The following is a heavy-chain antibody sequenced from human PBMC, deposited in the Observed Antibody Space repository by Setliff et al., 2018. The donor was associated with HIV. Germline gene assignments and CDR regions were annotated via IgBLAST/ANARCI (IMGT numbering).Heavy chain of an antibody. CDR3: ARAADYDFWSGYSSGWFDP. Sequence: ASVKVSCKASGYTFTAYAMHWVRQAPGQRLEWMGWINAGNGNTKYSQRFQGSVTITRDTSASTAYMELSSLRSEDTAVYYCARAADYDFWSGYSSGWFDPWGQGTLVTVSS. CDR2: INAGNGNT. D-gene: IGHD3-3*01. CDR1: GYTFTAYA. V-gene: IGHV1-3*01. J-gene: IGHJ5*02.